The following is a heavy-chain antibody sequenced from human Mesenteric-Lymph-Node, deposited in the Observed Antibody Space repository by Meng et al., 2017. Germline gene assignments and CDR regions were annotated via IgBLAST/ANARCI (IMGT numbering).Heavy chain of an antibody. V-gene: IGHV3-9*01. J-gene: IGHJ4*02. CDR1: GFTFDDYV. D-gene: IGHD3-10*01. Sequence: GGSLRLSCAASGFTFDDYVMHWVRQAPGKGLEWVSGISWNSGTIGYADSVTGRFTISRDNAKNSLYLQMNSLRAEDTALYYCAKDLSGSGSLYYFDCWGQGTLVTVSS. CDR2: ISWNSGTI. CDR3: AKDLSGSGSLYYFDC.